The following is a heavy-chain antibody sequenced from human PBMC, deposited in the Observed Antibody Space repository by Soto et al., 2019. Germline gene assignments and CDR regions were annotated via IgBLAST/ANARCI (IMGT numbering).Heavy chain of an antibody. CDR1: GFTFSNYA. Sequence: EVQLLESGGGLVQPGGSLRLSCAASGFTFSNYAMTWVRQAPGKGLEWVSALSGSGGSTYYADSVKGRFTISRDNSKNTLYLQMNSLRAEDTAVYYCAKDIYYYDSTVNGVFDYWGQEPWSPSPQ. CDR2: LSGSGGST. D-gene: IGHD3-22*01. J-gene: IGHJ4*01. CDR3: AKDIYYYDSTVNGVFDY. V-gene: IGHV3-23*01.